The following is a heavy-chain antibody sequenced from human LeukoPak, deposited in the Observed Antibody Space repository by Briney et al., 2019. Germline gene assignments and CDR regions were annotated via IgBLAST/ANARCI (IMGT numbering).Heavy chain of an antibody. CDR2: INPNSGGT. D-gene: IGHD3-9*01. V-gene: IGHV1-2*02. J-gene: IGHJ4*02. CDR1: GYTFTGYY. CDR3: ARATHYYDIFVFDY. Sequence: GASVKVSCKASGYTFTGYYMHWVRQAPGQGLEWMGWINPNSGGTNYAQKFQGRVTMTRDTSISTAYMELSSLRSEDTAVYYCARATHYYDIFVFDYWGQGTLVTVSS.